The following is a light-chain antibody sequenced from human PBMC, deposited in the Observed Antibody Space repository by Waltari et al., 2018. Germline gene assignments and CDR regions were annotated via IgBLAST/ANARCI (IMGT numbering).Light chain of an antibody. V-gene: IGKV1-17*01. Sequence: DTQMTQSPSSLSASVGDRVTITCRASQGIGNALDWYQQKPGKAPKRLFYAASSLQSGVPSRFSGSGSGTEFTLTISSLQPEDFATYYCLQHISYPLTFGQGTNVEIK. J-gene: IGKJ1*01. CDR1: QGIGNA. CDR2: AAS. CDR3: LQHISYPLT.